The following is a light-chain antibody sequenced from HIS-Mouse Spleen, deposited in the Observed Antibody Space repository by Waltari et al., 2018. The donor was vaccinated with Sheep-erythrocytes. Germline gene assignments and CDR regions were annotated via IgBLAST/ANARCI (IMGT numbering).Light chain of an antibody. CDR1: SSNIGNNA. CDR3: AACDDSLNGPV. Sequence: QSVLTQPPSVSEAPRQRVTISCSGSSSNIGNNAVNWYQQLPGKAPKLLIYYGDLLPSGVSDRFSGSKSGTSASLAISGLQSEDEADYYCAACDDSLNGPVFGGGTKLTVL. V-gene: IGLV1-36*01. CDR2: YGD. J-gene: IGLJ3*02.